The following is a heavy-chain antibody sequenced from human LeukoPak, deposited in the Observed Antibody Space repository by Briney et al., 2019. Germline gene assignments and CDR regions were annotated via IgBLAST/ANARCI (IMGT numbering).Heavy chain of an antibody. CDR2: IYPGDSDT. Sequence: GESLKISCKGSGYSFTSYWIGWVRQMPGKGLEWMGIIYPGDSDTRYSLSFQGQVTISADKSISTAYLQWSSLKASDTAVYYCASLYGNRHGYFDYWGQGTLVTVSS. CDR1: GYSFTSYW. V-gene: IGHV5-51*01. CDR3: ASLYGNRHGYFDY. J-gene: IGHJ4*02. D-gene: IGHD4-11*01.